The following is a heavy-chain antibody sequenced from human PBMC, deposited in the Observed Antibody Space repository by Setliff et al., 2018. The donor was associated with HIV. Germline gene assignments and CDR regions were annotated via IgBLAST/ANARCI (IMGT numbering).Heavy chain of an antibody. CDR3: ARGVAAAGL. CDR1: GGFISSYY. D-gene: IGHD6-13*01. Sequence: KPSETLSLTCTVSGGFISSYYWSWIRQPPGKGLEWIGYIHYSGSTSYNPSLKSRVTISVDTSKNQFSLKLSSVTAADTAVYYCARGVAAAGLWGQGTLVTVSS. CDR2: IHYSGST. J-gene: IGHJ4*02. V-gene: IGHV4-59*01.